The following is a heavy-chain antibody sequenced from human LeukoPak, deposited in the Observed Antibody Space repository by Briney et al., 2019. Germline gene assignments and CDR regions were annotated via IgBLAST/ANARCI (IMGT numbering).Heavy chain of an antibody. V-gene: IGHV3-48*04. Sequence: GGSLRLSCAASGFTFSSYAMSWVRQAPGKGLEWVSYISSSGSTIYYADSVKGRFTISRDNAKNSLYLQMNSLRAEDTAVYYCARPYKVTNDYMHYGMDVWGQGTTVTVSS. CDR1: GFTFSSYA. CDR3: ARPYKVTNDYMHYGMDV. CDR2: ISSSGSTI. D-gene: IGHD4-17*01. J-gene: IGHJ6*02.